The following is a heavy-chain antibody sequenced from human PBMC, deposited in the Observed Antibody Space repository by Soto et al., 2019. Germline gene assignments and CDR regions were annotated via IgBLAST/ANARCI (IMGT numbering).Heavy chain of an antibody. Sequence: QVQLVESGGGMVQPGRSLRLSCAASGFTFSSYGMHWVRQAPGKGLEWVAIISFDENQKYYADSVKARFTISRDNSRNTLYLQMNSLRAEDTALYYCAKDRRDGEYNSVYDFWGQGTLVTVSS. CDR1: GFTFSSYG. D-gene: IGHD4-17*01. J-gene: IGHJ4*02. CDR3: AKDRRDGEYNSVYDF. V-gene: IGHV3-30*18. CDR2: ISFDENQK.